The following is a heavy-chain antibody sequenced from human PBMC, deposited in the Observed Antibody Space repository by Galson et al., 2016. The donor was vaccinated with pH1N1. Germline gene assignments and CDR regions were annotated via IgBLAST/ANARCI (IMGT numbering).Heavy chain of an antibody. Sequence: SLRLSCAASRFTFSAYAMSWVRQTPEKGLEWVSTISGNGGTTYYADSVKGRFTISRDNSKNTLHLQTNSLRAEDTAIYYCVKLDSSGYYYGRFDSWGQGTLVTVSS. D-gene: IGHD3-22*01. J-gene: IGHJ4*02. CDR3: VKLDSSGYYYGRFDS. CDR1: RFTFSAYA. V-gene: IGHV3-23*01. CDR2: ISGNGGTT.